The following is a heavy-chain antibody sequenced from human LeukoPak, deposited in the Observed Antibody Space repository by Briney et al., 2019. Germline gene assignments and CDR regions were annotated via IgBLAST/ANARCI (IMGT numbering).Heavy chain of an antibody. V-gene: IGHV3-30-3*01. D-gene: IGHD3-3*02. CDR3: ARPLAFPDLRHAFGI. Sequence: PGRSLRLSCAGSGFIFSNYAIHWVRQAPGKGLEWVAVLSSDGSNKYYADSVKGRFTISRDNSRNTLYLQMSSLRPADTAVYYCARPLAFPDLRHAFGIWGRGTVVTVSS. CDR2: LSSDGSNK. J-gene: IGHJ3*02. CDR1: GFIFSNYA.